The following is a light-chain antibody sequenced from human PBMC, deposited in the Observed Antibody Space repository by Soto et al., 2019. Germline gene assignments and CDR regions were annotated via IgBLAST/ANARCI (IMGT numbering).Light chain of an antibody. CDR3: SSYTSSKTVV. Sequence: QSALTQPASVSGSPGQWITISCTRTSSDVGGYNYVSWYQQHPGKAPKLMIYEVSNRPSGVSNRFSGSKSGNTASLTISGLQGEDEAYYYCSSYTSSKTVVFGGGTKLTVL. CDR2: EVS. V-gene: IGLV2-14*01. CDR1: SSDVGGYNY. J-gene: IGLJ2*01.